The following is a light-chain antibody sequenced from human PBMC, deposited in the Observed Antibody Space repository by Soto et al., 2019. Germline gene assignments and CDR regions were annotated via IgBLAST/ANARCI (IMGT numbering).Light chain of an antibody. CDR3: AQRSNLPIS. J-gene: IGKJ3*01. V-gene: IGKV3-11*01. CDR2: DAS. Sequence: EIVLTQSPATLSLSPGERATLTCRASQSVSSYLAWSHQKPGQAPRLLIYDASNRATGVPARFSGSGSGTDLTLTISSLEPEDFAVYSCAQRSNLPISCGAGNKVDVK. CDR1: QSVSSY.